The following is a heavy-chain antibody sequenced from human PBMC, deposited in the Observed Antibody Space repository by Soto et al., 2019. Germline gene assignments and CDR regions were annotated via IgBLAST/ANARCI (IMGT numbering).Heavy chain of an antibody. CDR2: IIPIFGTA. V-gene: IGHV1-69*13. CDR3: ARGKSDYGDYVNAFDI. J-gene: IGHJ3*02. D-gene: IGHD4-17*01. Sequence: SVKVSCKASGGTFGSYAISWVRQAPGQGLEWMGGIIPIFGTANYAQKFQGRVTITADESTSTAYMELSSLRSEDTAVYYCARGKSDYGDYVNAFDIWGQATMVTV. CDR1: GGTFGSYA.